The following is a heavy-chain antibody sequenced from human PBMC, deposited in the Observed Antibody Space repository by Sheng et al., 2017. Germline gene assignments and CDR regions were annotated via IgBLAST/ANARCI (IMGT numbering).Heavy chain of an antibody. V-gene: IGHV3-23*01. D-gene: IGHD2-15*01. CDR1: GFTFSSYA. J-gene: IGHJ6*02. Sequence: EVQLLESGGGLVQPGGSLRLSCAASGFTFSSYAMSWVRQAPGKGLEWVSAISGSGGSTYYADSVKGRFTISRDNSKNTLYLQMNSLRAEDTAVYYCAKDWTYCSGGSCYSSGARNYYYGMDVWGQGTTVTVSS. CDR2: ISGSGGST. CDR3: AKDWTYCSGGSCYSSGARNYYYGMDV.